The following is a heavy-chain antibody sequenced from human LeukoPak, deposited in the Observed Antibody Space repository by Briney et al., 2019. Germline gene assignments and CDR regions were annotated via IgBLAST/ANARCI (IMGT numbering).Heavy chain of an antibody. D-gene: IGHD5-18*01. J-gene: IGHJ4*02. CDR1: GYTFTSYD. Sequence: ASVKGSCKASGYTFTSYDINWVRQATGQGLEWMGWMNPNSGNTGYAQKFQGRVTMTRNTSISTAYMERSSLRSEDTAVYYCARAHSYGGRGLVDYWGQGTLVTVSS. V-gene: IGHV1-8*01. CDR3: ARAHSYGGRGLVDY. CDR2: MNPNSGNT.